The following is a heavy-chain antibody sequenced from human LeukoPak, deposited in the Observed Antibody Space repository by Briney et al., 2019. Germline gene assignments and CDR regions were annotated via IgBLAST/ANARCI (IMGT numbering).Heavy chain of an antibody. CDR2: IYYSGST. V-gene: IGHV4-59*08. CDR1: GGSISSYY. Sequence: SETLSLTCTVSGGSISSYYWSWIRQPPGKRLEWIGYIYYSGSTNYNPSLKSRVTISVDTSKNQFSLKLSSVTAADTAVYYCAGSGTTPNLFDYWGQGTLVTVSS. D-gene: IGHD3-10*01. CDR3: AGSGTTPNLFDY. J-gene: IGHJ4*02.